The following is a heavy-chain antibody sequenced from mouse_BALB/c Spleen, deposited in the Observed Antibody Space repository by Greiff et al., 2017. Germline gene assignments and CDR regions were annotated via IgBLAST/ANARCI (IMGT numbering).Heavy chain of an antibody. V-gene: IGHV5-4*02. Sequence: EVQVVESGGGLVKPGGSLKLSCAASGFTFSDFYMYWVRQTPEKRLEWVATISDGGSYTYYPDSVKGRFTISRDNAKNNLYLQMSSLKSEDTAMLYCAREEGGYYFDYGGQGTTLTVSS. CDR2: ISDGGSYT. CDR1: GFTFSDFY. CDR3: AREEGGYYFDY. J-gene: IGHJ2*01.